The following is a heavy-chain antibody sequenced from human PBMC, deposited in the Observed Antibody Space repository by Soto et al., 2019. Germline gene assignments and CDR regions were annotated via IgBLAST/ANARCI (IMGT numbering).Heavy chain of an antibody. V-gene: IGHV3-21*02. Sequence: EVQLVESGGGLVKPGGSLSLSCAVSGFTFSTYSMNWVRQAPGKGLEWVSCISSGSSSTNIYYADSVKGRFTISRDNANNSLFLQMNSLRAEDTAVYYCARVLDHLLLGPIDSWGPGILVTVSA. CDR3: ARVLDHLLLGPIDS. D-gene: IGHD2-2*01. CDR2: ISSGSSSTNI. CDR1: GFTFSTYS. J-gene: IGHJ4*02.